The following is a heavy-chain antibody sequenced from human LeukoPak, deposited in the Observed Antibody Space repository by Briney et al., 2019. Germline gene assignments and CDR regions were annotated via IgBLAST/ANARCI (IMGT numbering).Heavy chain of an antibody. V-gene: IGHV5-51*01. CDR3: ARRAISGWSLDF. D-gene: IGHD6-19*01. CDR1: GDRFPSYW. Sequence: GSLKISCKDSGDRFPSYWIGWVRQMPGKSLEWMGIIYPGDSDTKYSPSFQGQVTISVDKSISTAYLQWNSLKASDTAMYYCARRAISGWSLDFWGQGTLVTVSS. J-gene: IGHJ4*02. CDR2: IYPGDSDT.